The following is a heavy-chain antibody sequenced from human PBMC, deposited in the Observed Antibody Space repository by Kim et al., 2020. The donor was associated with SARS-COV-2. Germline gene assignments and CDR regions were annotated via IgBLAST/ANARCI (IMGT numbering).Heavy chain of an antibody. J-gene: IGHJ4*02. V-gene: IGHV4-31*03. D-gene: IGHD3-3*01. Sequence: SETLSLTCTVSGGSISSGGYYWTWIRQHPGKGLEWIGYIYYSGSTYYNPSLKSRVTISVDTSKNQFSLKLSSVTAADTAVYYCARGRISIFGVITGAFDSWGREPWSPSPQ. CDR3: ARGRISIFGVITGAFDS. CDR1: GGSISSGGYY. CDR2: IYYSGST.